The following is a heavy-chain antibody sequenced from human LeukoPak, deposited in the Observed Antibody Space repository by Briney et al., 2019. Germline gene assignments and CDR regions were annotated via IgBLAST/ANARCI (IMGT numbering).Heavy chain of an antibody. CDR3: ARVGIAAARAFDL. CDR2: TSYRSKWSN. CDR1: GESVSRNGAS. D-gene: IGHD6-13*01. J-gene: IGHJ3*01. Sequence: SQTLSLTCVISGESVSRNGASWAWIRQSPSRGLEWLGRTSYRSKWSNDYAPSLKSRLNFNSDTSRNQISLQLYSVTPEDTAVYYCARVGIAAARAFDLWGQGTMVIVSS. V-gene: IGHV6-1*01.